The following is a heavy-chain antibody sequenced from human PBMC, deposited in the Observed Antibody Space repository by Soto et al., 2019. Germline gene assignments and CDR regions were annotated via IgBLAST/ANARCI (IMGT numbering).Heavy chain of an antibody. J-gene: IGHJ4*02. D-gene: IGHD2-2*01. CDR1: GGTFRSYA. CDR2: ISPIFGTA. V-gene: IGHV1-69*01. CDR3: ASATRYQPTIVGEFDY. Sequence: QVQLVQSGAEVKKPGSSVKVSCKASGGTFRSYAISWVRQSTGKGLTWLGGISPIFGTANYPQKFQRRVTIAADEPTSTADVELSSLRSEDSSVYYCASATRYQPTIVGEFDYCCQGTLVTVAA.